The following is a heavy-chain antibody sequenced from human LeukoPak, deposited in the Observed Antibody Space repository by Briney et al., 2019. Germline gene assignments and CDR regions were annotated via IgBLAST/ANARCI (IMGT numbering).Heavy chain of an antibody. D-gene: IGHD6-6*01. Sequence: SVKVSCKASGGTFSSYAISWVRQAPGQGLEWMGGIIPIFGTANYAQKFQGRVTITTDESTSTAYMELSSLRSEDTAVYYCARGEQLGPNWFDPWGQGTLVTVSS. CDR2: IIPIFGTA. V-gene: IGHV1-69*05. J-gene: IGHJ5*02. CDR1: GGTFSSYA. CDR3: ARGEQLGPNWFDP.